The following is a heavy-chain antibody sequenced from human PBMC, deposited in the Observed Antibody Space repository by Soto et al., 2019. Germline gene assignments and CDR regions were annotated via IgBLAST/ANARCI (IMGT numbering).Heavy chain of an antibody. V-gene: IGHV3-21*01. Sequence: PGGSLRLSCAASGFTFSRYSMNWVRQAPGKGLEWVSSVSSSSSHIYYADSVKGRFTISRDNADNSLYLQMNSLRADDTAVYFCARGISDYVVVVPADLAVWGQGTTVTVSS. CDR3: ARGISDYVVVVPADLAV. CDR2: VSSSSSHI. J-gene: IGHJ6*02. CDR1: GFTFSRYS. D-gene: IGHD2-2*01.